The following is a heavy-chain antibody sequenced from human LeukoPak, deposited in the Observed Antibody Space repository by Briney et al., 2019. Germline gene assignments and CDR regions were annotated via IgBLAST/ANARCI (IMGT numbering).Heavy chain of an antibody. V-gene: IGHV1-69*05. CDR1: GGTISSYA. J-gene: IGHJ6*03. D-gene: IGHD3-3*01. Sequence: WASVKVSCKASGGTISSYAISWVRQAPGQGLEWMGGIIPIFGTANYAQKFRGRVTITTDESTSTAYMELSSLRSEDTAVYYCARVLDYYYYMDVWGKGTTVTVSS. CDR3: ARVLDYYYYMDV. CDR2: IIPIFGTA.